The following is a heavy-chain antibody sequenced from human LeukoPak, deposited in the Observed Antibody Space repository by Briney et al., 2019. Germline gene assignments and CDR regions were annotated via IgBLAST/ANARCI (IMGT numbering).Heavy chain of an antibody. Sequence: SETLSLTCTVSGDSISADYWSWIRQPAGKGLEWIGRIFSSGSTNYNPSLKSRVTMSVDTSKNHFSLKLNSVTAADTAVYYCARRPMADGDYWGQGTLVTVSS. CDR2: IFSSGST. J-gene: IGHJ4*02. CDR1: GDSISADY. V-gene: IGHV4-4*07. D-gene: IGHD5-24*01. CDR3: ARRPMADGDY.